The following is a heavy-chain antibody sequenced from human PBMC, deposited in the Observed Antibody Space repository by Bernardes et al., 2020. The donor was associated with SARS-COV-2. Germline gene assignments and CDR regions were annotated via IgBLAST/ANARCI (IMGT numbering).Heavy chain of an antibody. V-gene: IGHV3-21*01. CDR1: GFTFSNYS. D-gene: IGHD4-17*01. Sequence: GGSLRLCCAASGFTFSNYSMNWVRQAPGKGLEWVSSISRSSTYIYHADSVKGRFTISRDNAKNSLYLQMNSLRAEDTAVYYCARETTGDAFDIWGQGTMVTVSS. CDR2: ISRSSTYI. J-gene: IGHJ3*02. CDR3: ARETTGDAFDI.